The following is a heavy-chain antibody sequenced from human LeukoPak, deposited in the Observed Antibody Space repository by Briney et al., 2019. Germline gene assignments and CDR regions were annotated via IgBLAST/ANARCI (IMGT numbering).Heavy chain of an antibody. D-gene: IGHD7-27*01. CDR1: GFTFSSYG. J-gene: IGHJ3*02. CDR2: ISYDGSNK. CDR3: ARDPSWGGAFDI. V-gene: IGHV3-30*03. Sequence: PGGSLRLSCAASGFTFSSYGMHWVRQAPGKGLEWVAVISYDGSNKYYVDSVKGRFTISRDNPKNTLYLQMNSLRPEDTAVYYCARDPSWGGAFDIWGQGTMVTVSS.